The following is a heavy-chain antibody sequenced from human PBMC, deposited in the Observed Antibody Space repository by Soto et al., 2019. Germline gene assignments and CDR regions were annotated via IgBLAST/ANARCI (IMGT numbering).Heavy chain of an antibody. CDR3: ARERWYGDYLYIDY. CDR2: IYYSGST. J-gene: IGHJ4*02. V-gene: IGHV4-59*01. CDR1: GGSISSYY. D-gene: IGHD4-17*01. Sequence: SETLSLTCTVSGGSISSYYWSWIRQPPGKGLEWIGYIYYSGSTNYNPSLKSRVTISVDTSKNQFSLKLSSVTAADTAVYYCARERWYGDYLYIDYWGQGTLVTVSS.